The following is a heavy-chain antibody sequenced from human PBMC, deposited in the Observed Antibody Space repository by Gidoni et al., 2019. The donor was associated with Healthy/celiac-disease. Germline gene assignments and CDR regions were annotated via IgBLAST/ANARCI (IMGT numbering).Heavy chain of an antibody. CDR3: ARGGTGYDYYFDS. Sequence: QLQLQESGSGLVKPSQTLSLTCAVSGGSINRGDYSWGWIRQPPGKGLEWIGYIYPSGSTDYNLSLKSRVTISLDRSKSQFSLKLSSVTAADTAVYYCARGGTGYDYYFDSWGQGTLVTVSS. V-gene: IGHV4-30-2*01. J-gene: IGHJ4*02. CDR2: IYPSGST. D-gene: IGHD5-12*01. CDR1: GGSINRGDYS.